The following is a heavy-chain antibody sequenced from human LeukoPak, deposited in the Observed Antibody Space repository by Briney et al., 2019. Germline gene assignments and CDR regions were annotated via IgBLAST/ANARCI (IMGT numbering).Heavy chain of an antibody. J-gene: IGHJ6*02. Sequence: SETLSLTCTVSGVSISSSSYYWGWIRQPPGKGLEWIGSIYYSGSTYYNPSLKRRITISVDTSKNQFSLKLSSVTAADTAVYYCARQFTMIAWYYYYGMDVWGQGTTVTVSS. V-gene: IGHV4-39*01. CDR2: IYYSGST. CDR1: GVSISSSSYY. D-gene: IGHD3-22*01. CDR3: ARQFTMIAWYYYYGMDV.